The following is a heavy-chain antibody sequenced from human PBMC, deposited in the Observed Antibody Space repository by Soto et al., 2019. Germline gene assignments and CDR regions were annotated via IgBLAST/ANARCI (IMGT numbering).Heavy chain of an antibody. V-gene: IGHV3-33*01. J-gene: IGHJ6*02. CDR1: GFTFSNYG. CDR2: IWYDKK. CDR3: ARDTRITGFGTTSSFYYGMDV. Sequence: ESGGGVVQPGRSLRLSCAASGFTFSNYGMHWVRQAPGKGLEWVALIWYDKKYYADSVKGRVTISRDNSKNTRYLQMNRLRAEDTAVYYCARDTRITGFGTTSSFYYGMDVWGRGTTVTVSS. D-gene: IGHD3-3*01.